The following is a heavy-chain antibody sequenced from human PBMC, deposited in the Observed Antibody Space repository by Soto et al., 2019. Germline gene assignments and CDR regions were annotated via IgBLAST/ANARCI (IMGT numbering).Heavy chain of an antibody. J-gene: IGHJ6*04. D-gene: IGHD1-26*01. CDR2: IYYSGST. Sequence: PSETLSLTCTVSGGSISSSSYYWGWIRQPPGKGLEWIGGIYYSGSTYYNPSLKSRVTISVDTSKNQFSLKLSSVTAADTAVYYCASIAGAGLSSYYYYYGMAVWGKGPTVPVSP. V-gene: IGHV4-39*01. CDR1: GGSISSSSYY. CDR3: ASIAGAGLSSYYYYYGMAV.